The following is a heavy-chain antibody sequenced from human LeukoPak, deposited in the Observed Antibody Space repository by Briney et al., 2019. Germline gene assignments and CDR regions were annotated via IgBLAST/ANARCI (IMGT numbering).Heavy chain of an antibody. CDR1: GGTFSSYA. D-gene: IGHD6-6*01. Sequence: SVKVSCKASGGTFSSYAISWVRQAPGQGLEWMGGNIPIFGTANYAQKFQGRVTITTDESTSTAYMELSSLRSEDTAVYYCARVRGAARTYNWFDPWGQGTLVTVSS. V-gene: IGHV1-69*05. CDR3: ARVRGAARTYNWFDP. J-gene: IGHJ5*02. CDR2: NIPIFGTA.